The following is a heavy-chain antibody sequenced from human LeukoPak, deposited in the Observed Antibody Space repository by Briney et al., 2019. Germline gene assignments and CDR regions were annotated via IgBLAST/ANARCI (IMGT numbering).Heavy chain of an antibody. D-gene: IGHD2-2*01. CDR2: IKQDGSEK. V-gene: IGHV3-7*01. J-gene: IGHJ5*02. CDR3: ARDRGDQLLANWFDP. CDR1: GFTFSSYW. Sequence: GGSLRLPCAASGFTFSSYWMSWVRQAPGKGLEWVANIKQDGSEKYYVDSVKGRFTISRDNAKNSLYLQMNSLRAEDTAVYYCARDRGDQLLANWFDPWGQGTLVTVSS.